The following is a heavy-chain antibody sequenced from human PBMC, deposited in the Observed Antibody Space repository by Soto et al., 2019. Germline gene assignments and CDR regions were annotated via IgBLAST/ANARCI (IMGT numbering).Heavy chain of an antibody. Sequence: PGECLKISCKGSGYSFTSYWISWVRQMPGKGLEWMGRIDPSDSYTNYSPSFQGHVTISADKSISTAYLQWSSLKASDTAMYYCARPFSYYGSGSYYNSYGMDVWGQGTTVTVSS. CDR3: ARPFSYYGSGSYYNSYGMDV. V-gene: IGHV5-10-1*01. CDR1: GYSFTSYW. J-gene: IGHJ6*02. D-gene: IGHD3-10*01. CDR2: IDPSDSYT.